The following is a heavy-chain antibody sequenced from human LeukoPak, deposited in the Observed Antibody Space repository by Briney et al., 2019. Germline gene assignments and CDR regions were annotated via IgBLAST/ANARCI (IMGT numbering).Heavy chain of an antibody. CDR2: MNPNSGNT. D-gene: IGHD3-10*01. CDR3: ARGVYGSGSYDAYYMDV. Sequence: ASVKVSCKASGYTSTSYDINWVRQATGQGLEWMGWMNPNSGNTGYAQKFQGRVTMTRNTSISTAYMELSSLRSEDTAVYYCARGVYGSGSYDAYYMDVWGKGTTVTISS. J-gene: IGHJ6*03. V-gene: IGHV1-8*01. CDR1: GYTSTSYD.